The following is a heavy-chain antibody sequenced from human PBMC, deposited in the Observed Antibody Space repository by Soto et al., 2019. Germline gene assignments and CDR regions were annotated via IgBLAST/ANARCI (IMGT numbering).Heavy chain of an antibody. V-gene: IGHV3-30-3*01. CDR3: ARKMRQWLVLDY. D-gene: IGHD6-19*01. CDR1: GXTFSSYS. Sequence: GSLRLSCAASGXTFSSYSMHWVRQAPGKGLEWVAVISYDGSNKYYADSVKGRYTISRDNSKNTLYLQMNGLRAEDTAVYYCARKMRQWLVLDYWRQGTLVTV. J-gene: IGHJ4*02. CDR2: ISYDGSNK.